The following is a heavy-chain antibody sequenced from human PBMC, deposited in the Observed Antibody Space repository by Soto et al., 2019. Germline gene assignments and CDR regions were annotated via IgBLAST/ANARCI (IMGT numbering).Heavy chain of an antibody. CDR3: ARELRYYYDSSGEGAFDI. Sequence: ASVKVSCKASGYTFTSYGISWVRQAPGQGLEWMGWISAYNGNTNYAQKLQGRVTMTTDTSTSTAYMELRSLRSDDTAVYYCARELRYYYDSSGEGAFDIWGQGTMVTVSS. J-gene: IGHJ3*02. D-gene: IGHD3-22*01. CDR1: GYTFTSYG. V-gene: IGHV1-18*01. CDR2: ISAYNGNT.